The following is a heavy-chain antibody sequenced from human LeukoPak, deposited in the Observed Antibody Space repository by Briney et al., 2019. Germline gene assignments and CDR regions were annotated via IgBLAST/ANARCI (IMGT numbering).Heavy chain of an antibody. J-gene: IGHJ4*02. CDR2: INHSGST. Sequence: SETLSLTCAVYGGSFSGYYWSWIRQPPGKGLEWIGEINHSGSTNYNPSLKSRVTISVDTSKNQFSLKLSSVTAADTAVYYCARGRGYSYGFRYWGQGILVTVSS. V-gene: IGHV4-34*01. CDR3: ARGRGYSYGFRY. CDR1: GGSFSGYY. D-gene: IGHD5-18*01.